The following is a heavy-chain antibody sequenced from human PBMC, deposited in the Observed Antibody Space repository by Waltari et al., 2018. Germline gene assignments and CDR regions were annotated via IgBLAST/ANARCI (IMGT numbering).Heavy chain of an antibody. V-gene: IGHV4-61*02. CDR2: IYTSGST. J-gene: IGHJ4*02. D-gene: IGHD6-13*01. Sequence: QVQLQESGPGLVKPSQTLSLTCTVSGGSISSGSYYWSWIRQPAGKGLEWIGRIYTSGSTNYNPSLKSRVTISVDTSKNQFSLKLSSVTAADTAVYYCASRSEQLQGDGLEYWGQGTLVTVSS. CDR1: GGSISSGSYY. CDR3: ASRSEQLQGDGLEY.